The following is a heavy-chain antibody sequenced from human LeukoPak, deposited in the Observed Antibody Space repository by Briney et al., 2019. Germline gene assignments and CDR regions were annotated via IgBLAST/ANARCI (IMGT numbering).Heavy chain of an antibody. CDR2: ISAYNGNT. CDR1: GYTFTNYY. D-gene: IGHD2-15*01. Sequence: ASVKVSCKASGYTFTNYYMVWVRQAPGQGLEWMGWISAYNGNTNYAQKLQGRVTMTTDTSTSTAYMELRSLRSDDTAVYYCARAPPQLRYCSGGSCYLSAFDIWGQGTMVTVSS. CDR3: ARAPPQLRYCSGGSCYLSAFDI. V-gene: IGHV1-18*04. J-gene: IGHJ3*02.